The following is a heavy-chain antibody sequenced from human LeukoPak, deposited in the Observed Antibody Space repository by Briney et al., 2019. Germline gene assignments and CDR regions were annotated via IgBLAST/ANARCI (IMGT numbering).Heavy chain of an antibody. CDR3: AKDESRSCSGGSCFPTDY. J-gene: IGHJ4*02. Sequence: GGSLRLSCAASGFTFSSYGMHWVRQAPGKGLEWVAVIWYDGSNKYYADSVKGRFTISRDNSKTKLYLQMNSLRDEDTAVYYCAKDESRSCSGGSCFPTDYWGQGTLVTVSS. D-gene: IGHD2-15*01. CDR2: IWYDGSNK. CDR1: GFTFSSYG. V-gene: IGHV3-33*06.